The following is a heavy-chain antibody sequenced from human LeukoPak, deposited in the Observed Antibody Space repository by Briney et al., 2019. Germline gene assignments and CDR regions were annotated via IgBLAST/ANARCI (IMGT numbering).Heavy chain of an antibody. CDR3: ARIGPGLVNLDY. V-gene: IGHV3-30-3*01. CDR1: GFTFSSYA. D-gene: IGHD3/OR15-3a*01. J-gene: IGHJ4*02. Sequence: QPGGSLRLSCAASGFTFSSYATHWVRQAPGKGLEWVAVISYDGSNKYYADSVKGRFTISRDNSKNTLYLQMNSLRAEDTAVYYCARIGPGLVNLDYWGQGTLVTVSS. CDR2: ISYDGSNK.